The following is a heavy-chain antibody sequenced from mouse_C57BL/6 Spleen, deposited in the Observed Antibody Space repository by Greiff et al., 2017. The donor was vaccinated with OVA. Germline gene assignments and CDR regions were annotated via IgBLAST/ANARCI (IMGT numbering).Heavy chain of an antibody. CDR3: ARDDYDDGVYFDY. V-gene: IGHV1-54*01. CDR2: INPGSGGT. D-gene: IGHD2-4*01. Sequence: VKLMESGAELVRPGTSVKVSCKASGYAFTNYLIEWVKQRPGQGLEWIGVINPGSGGTNYNEKFKGKATLTADKSSSTAYMQLSSLTSEDSAVYFCARDDYDDGVYFDYWGQGTTLTVSS. J-gene: IGHJ2*01. CDR1: GYAFTNYL.